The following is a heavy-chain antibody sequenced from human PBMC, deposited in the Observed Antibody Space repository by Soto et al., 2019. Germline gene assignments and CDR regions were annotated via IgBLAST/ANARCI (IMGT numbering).Heavy chain of an antibody. CDR1: GYTFTDYD. D-gene: IGHD2-15*01. CDR3: ARGRIGAAF. CDR2: MSPNSGKT. V-gene: IGHV1-8*01. Sequence: QVQLVQSGAEVKKPGASVRVTCKTSGYTFTDYDVSWVRQASGQGLEWMGWMSPNSGKTGYVEKFQDRVTMTANTSLSTAYMELHSLRSEDTAIYFCARGRIGAAFWGQGTLVTVSS. J-gene: IGHJ4*02.